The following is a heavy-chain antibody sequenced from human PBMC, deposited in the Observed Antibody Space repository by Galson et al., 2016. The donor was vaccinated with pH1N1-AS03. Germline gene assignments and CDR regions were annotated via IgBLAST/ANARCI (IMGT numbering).Heavy chain of an antibody. CDR1: GHNFTNYA. CDR3: ARDLSRLGDYGY. D-gene: IGHD3-16*01. CDR2: INVGSGNT. J-gene: IGHJ4*02. Sequence: SVKVSCKASGHNFTNYAIHWVRQAPGQRLEWMGWINVGSGNTKYSQKFQGRVTITRDTSATTVYMELSSLRSEDTAVYYCARDLSRLGDYGYWGQGTLVTVSS. V-gene: IGHV1-3*01.